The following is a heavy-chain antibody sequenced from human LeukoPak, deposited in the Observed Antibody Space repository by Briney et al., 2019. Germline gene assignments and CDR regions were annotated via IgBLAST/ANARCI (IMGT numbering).Heavy chain of an antibody. CDR2: VYHSGST. CDR1: NGSFTEYF. V-gene: IGHV4-34*01. J-gene: IGHJ5*02. D-gene: IGHD3-3*01. Sequence: SETLSLTCVVNNGSFTEYFWSWIRQPPGKGLEWIGEVYHSGSTNYNPSLKSRLSISADMSKKQFSLKVNSVTAADTAVYYCAREKFLGRLTRVLDTWGQGTLVTVSS. CDR3: AREKFLGRLTRVLDT.